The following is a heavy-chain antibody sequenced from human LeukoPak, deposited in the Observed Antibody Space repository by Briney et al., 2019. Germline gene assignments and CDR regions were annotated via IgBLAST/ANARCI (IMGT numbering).Heavy chain of an antibody. Sequence: SETLSLTCSASGGSVTSYYWSWIRQPPGKGLEWIGFMFNSGGTNYNPSLKSRVTISVDTSKNQFSLNLRSVTAADTAVYYCARSSGEWELLGCWGQGTLVTVSS. D-gene: IGHD1-26*01. J-gene: IGHJ4*02. V-gene: IGHV4-59*02. CDR3: ARSSGEWELLGC. CDR2: MFNSGGT. CDR1: GGSVTSYY.